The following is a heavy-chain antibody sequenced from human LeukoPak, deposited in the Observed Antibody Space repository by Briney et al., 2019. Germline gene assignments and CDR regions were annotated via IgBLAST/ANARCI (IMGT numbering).Heavy chain of an antibody. CDR2: INTDGSST. CDR1: GFTFSSYW. J-gene: IGHJ4*02. CDR3: ARGGSGWYFDY. D-gene: IGHD6-19*01. Sequence: GGSLRLSCAASGFTFSSYWMHWVRQAPGKGLVWVSRINTDGSSTSYADPVKGRFTISRDNAENTLYLQMNSLRAEDTAVYYCARGGSGWYFDYWGQGTLVTVSS. V-gene: IGHV3-74*01.